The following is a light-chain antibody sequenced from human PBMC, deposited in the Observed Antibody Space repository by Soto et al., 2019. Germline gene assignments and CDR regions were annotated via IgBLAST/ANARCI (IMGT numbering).Light chain of an antibody. V-gene: IGKV3-20*01. CDR1: QSVSSSY. CDR2: GAS. Sequence: EIVLTQSPATLSLSPGERATLSCRASQSVSSSYVAWYQQKPGQAPRLLIYGASSRATGIPDRFSGSGSGTDFTLTISRLEPEDFAVYYCQRYCSSPRTFGQGTKVEI. CDR3: QRYCSSPRT. J-gene: IGKJ1*01.